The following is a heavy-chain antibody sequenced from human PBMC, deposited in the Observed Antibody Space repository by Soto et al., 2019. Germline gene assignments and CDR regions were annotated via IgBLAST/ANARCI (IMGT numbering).Heavy chain of an antibody. V-gene: IGHV6-1*01. CDR3: ARLLGNGCLDF. CDR1: GDSVSTDSAT. CDR2: TYYRSKWYN. Sequence: LSQTLSLTCAISGDSVSTDSATWDWIRQSPSRGLEWLGRTYYRSKWYNDYAVSVKGRITINPDTSNNQLSLQLNSVTPDDTAVHYCARLLGNGCLDFWGYGTVGTAPQ. D-gene: IGHD3-3*02. J-gene: IGHJ5*01.